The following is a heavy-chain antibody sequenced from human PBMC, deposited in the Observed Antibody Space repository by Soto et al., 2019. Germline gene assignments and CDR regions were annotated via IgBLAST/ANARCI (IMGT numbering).Heavy chain of an antibody. CDR1: GYTFTRYD. V-gene: IGHV1-8*01. CDR3: ARADIVVVPAASSWFDP. Sequence: QVQLVQSGAEVKKPGASVKVSCKASGYTFTRYDINWVRHDTGQGREWMGWMNPNRGNTGYAQKFQGRDTMTRNTSICTAYMELSSLRSEDTAVYYCARADIVVVPAASSWFDPWGQGTLVTVSS. CDR2: MNPNRGNT. D-gene: IGHD2-2*01. J-gene: IGHJ5*02.